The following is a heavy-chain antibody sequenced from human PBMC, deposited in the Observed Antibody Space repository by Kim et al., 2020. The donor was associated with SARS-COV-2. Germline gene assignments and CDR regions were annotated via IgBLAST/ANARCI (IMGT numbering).Heavy chain of an antibody. CDR2: INCGGGST. Sequence: ASVKVSCKASGYTFTSYYLHWVRQAPGQGLEWVGIINCGGGSTNYPQKFRGRVTVTRDTSTSTVYMELSSLRFEDTAVYYCAREYSGGHFDYWGQGTLVTVSS. V-gene: IGHV1-46*01. CDR3: AREYSGGHFDY. J-gene: IGHJ4*02. CDR1: GYTFTSYY. D-gene: IGHD6-19*01.